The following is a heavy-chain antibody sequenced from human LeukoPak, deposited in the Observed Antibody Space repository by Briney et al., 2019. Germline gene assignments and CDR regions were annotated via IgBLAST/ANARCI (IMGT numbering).Heavy chain of an antibody. CDR2: ISSNGGNT. Sequence: GSLRLSCVASGFTFSTYTMHWVRQAPGRRLEYVSAISSNGGNTYYADSVKGRFTISRDNSKNTVYLQMGSLRGEDMAVYYCTRDGGSFCDFDYWGQGALVTVSS. V-gene: IGHV3-64*02. D-gene: IGHD1-26*01. CDR1: GFTFSTYT. J-gene: IGHJ4*02. CDR3: TRDGGSFCDFDY.